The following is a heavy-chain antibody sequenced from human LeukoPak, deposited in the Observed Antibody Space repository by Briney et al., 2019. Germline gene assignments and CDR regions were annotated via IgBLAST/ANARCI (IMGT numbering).Heavy chain of an antibody. J-gene: IGHJ5*02. V-gene: IGHV1-69*13. D-gene: IGHD3-22*01. Sequence: SVKVSCKASGGTFSSYAISWVRQAPGQGLEWMGGIIPIFGTANYAQKFQGRVTITADESTSTAYMELSSLRSEDTAVYYCARDRGSYYYDSSGYYYHWGQGTLVTVSS. CDR1: GGTFSSYA. CDR3: ARDRGSYYYDSSGYYYH. CDR2: IIPIFGTA.